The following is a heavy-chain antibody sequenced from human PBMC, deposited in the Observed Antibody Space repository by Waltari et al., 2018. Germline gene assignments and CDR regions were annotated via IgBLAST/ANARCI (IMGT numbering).Heavy chain of an antibody. D-gene: IGHD2-21*02. CDR3: AREYCGGDCRLFDF. CDR1: RDAITEHY. CDR2: INPNGGST. J-gene: IGHJ4*02. Sequence: LVQSGAEVMKPGASVKVSCKVSRDAITEHYIHWVRQAPGQGLEWIGWINPNGGSTHYAQRYRGRITMTWDTSMTTSYMGLSGLRSDDTAVYYCAREYCGGDCRLFDFWGQGTLVTVSS. V-gene: IGHV1-2*02.